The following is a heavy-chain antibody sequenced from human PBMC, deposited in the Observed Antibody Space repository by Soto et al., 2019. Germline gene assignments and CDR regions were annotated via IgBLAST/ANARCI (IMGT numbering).Heavy chain of an antibody. D-gene: IGHD3-3*01. CDR1: GFTFGTYA. V-gene: IGHV3-23*01. CDR2: ISGSDGTT. J-gene: IGHJ6*01. Sequence: LRLSCAASGFTFGTYAMSWVCQAPGKGLEWVSSISGSDGTTYYADSVKGRFSISRDKSKNTLYLQMNSLRVEDTAIYYCAKLDFWNSYYGLGVWGQGTTVTVSS. CDR3: AKLDFWNSYYGLGV.